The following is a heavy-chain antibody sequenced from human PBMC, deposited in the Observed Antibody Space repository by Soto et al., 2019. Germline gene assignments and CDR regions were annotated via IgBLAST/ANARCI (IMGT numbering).Heavy chain of an antibody. J-gene: IGHJ5*02. V-gene: IGHV4-59*12. Sequence: TSETLSLTCTVSGGSISSSYWIWIRQPPGKALEWIGHTYHSGNPYYNPSLKSRVTISVDRSKNQFSLKLSSVTAADTAVYYCARVPAPWGQGTLVTVSS. CDR2: TYHSGNP. CDR1: GGSISSSY. CDR3: ARVPAP.